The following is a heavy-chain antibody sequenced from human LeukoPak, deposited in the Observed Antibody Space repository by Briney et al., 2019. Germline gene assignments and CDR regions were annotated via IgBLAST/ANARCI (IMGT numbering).Heavy chain of an antibody. CDR2: ISSSGSTI. V-gene: IGHV3-11*04. CDR3: ASLDTDMVMSDF. Sequence: TGGSLRLSCAASGFTFSDYYMSWIRQAPGKGLEWVSYISSSGSTIYYADSVKGRFTISRDNAKNSLYLQMNSLRAEDTAVYYCASLDTDMVMSDFWGQGTLVTVSS. CDR1: GFTFSDYY. J-gene: IGHJ4*02. D-gene: IGHD5-18*01.